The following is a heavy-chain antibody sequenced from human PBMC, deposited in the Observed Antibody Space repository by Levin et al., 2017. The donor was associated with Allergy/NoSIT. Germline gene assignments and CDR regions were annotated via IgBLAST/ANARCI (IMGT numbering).Heavy chain of an antibody. D-gene: IGHD6-19*01. J-gene: IGHJ4*02. Sequence: GSLRLSCAVYGGSFSGYYWSWIRQPPGKGLEWIGEINHSGSTNYNPSLKSRVTISVDTSKNQFSLKLSSVTAADTAVYYCARGRRYSSGFDYWGQGTLVTVSS. V-gene: IGHV4-34*01. CDR1: GGSFSGYY. CDR3: ARGRRYSSGFDY. CDR2: INHSGST.